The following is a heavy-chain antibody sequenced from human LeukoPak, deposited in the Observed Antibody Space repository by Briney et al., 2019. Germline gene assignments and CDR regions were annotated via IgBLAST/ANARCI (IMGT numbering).Heavy chain of an antibody. CDR2: INPNSSVT. CDR3: ARQAGSQYSSSWYDNWFDP. CDR1: RYTFTGYY. D-gene: IGHD6-13*01. Sequence: RASVKVSCKASRYTFTGYYMHWVRQAPGQGLEWMGWINPNSSVTNYAQKFQGRVTMTRDTSISTAYMELSRLRSDDTAVYYCARQAGSQYSSSWYDNWFDPWGQGTLVTVSS. J-gene: IGHJ5*02. V-gene: IGHV1-2*02.